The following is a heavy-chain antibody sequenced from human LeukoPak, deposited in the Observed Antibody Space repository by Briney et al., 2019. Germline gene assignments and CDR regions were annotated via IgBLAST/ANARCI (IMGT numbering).Heavy chain of an antibody. Sequence: GGSLRLSCAASGFTFSSYWMHWVRQAPGKGLVWVSRINSDGSSTNYADSVKGRFTISRDNPKNTLYLQINSLSAEDTAVYYCARAYYDILTGYPEVDYWGQGTLVTVSS. J-gene: IGHJ4*02. CDR1: GFTFSSYW. CDR2: INSDGSST. D-gene: IGHD3-9*01. CDR3: ARAYYDILTGYPEVDY. V-gene: IGHV3-74*01.